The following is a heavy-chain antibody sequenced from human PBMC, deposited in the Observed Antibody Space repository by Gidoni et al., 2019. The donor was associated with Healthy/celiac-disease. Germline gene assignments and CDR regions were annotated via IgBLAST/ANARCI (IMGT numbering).Heavy chain of an antibody. Sequence: QVQLQQWGAGLLKPSETLSLTCAVYGGSFSGYYWSWIRQPPGKGLEWIGEINHSGSTNYNPSLKSRVTISVDTSKNQFSLKLSSVTAADTAVYYCARGHPYIAAPPKFYYYYMDVWGKGTTVTVSS. CDR2: INHSGST. CDR3: ARGHPYIAAPPKFYYYYMDV. CDR1: GGSFSGYY. J-gene: IGHJ6*03. D-gene: IGHD6-25*01. V-gene: IGHV4-34*01.